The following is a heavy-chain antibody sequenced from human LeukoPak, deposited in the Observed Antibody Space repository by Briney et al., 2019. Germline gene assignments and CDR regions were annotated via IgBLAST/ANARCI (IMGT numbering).Heavy chain of an antibody. J-gene: IGHJ4*02. Sequence: GGSLRLSCAASGFTFSTYAMSWVRQAPGKGLEWVSAISGSGGSTYYADSVKGRFTISRDNSKNTLYLQMNSLRAEDTAVYYCAKDPQAGYSSGPKGVDPVYDYWGQGTLVTVSS. CDR2: ISGSGGST. CDR3: AKDPQAGYSSGPKGVDPVYDY. V-gene: IGHV3-23*01. D-gene: IGHD6-19*01. CDR1: GFTFSTYA.